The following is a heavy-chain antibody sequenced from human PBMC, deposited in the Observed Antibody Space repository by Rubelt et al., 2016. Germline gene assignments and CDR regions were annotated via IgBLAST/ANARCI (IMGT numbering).Heavy chain of an antibody. D-gene: IGHD1-26*01. CDR3: ARLRGSPQGAAFDI. V-gene: IGHV5-51*01. J-gene: IGHJ3*02. Sequence: EVQLVQSGAEVKKPGESLKISCKGSGYSFTTYWIGWVRQMPGKGLECMGIIYPGDSDTSYSPCLKGQVTICADKSSSTGYLQWSSLEASDTAMYYCARLRGSPQGAAFDIWGQGTMVTVSS. CDR2: IYPGDSDT. CDR1: GYSFTTYW.